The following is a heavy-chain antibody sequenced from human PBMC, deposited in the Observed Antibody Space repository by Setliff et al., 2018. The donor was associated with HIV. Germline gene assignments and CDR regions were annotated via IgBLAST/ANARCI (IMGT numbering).Heavy chain of an antibody. Sequence: PGESLKISCKASGYSFSDYWIGWVRQMPGKGLEWMGIIFPDDSDTRYSPSFQGHVTISADKSIRTAYLQWSSLKASDTAIYYCARRHTSSGYYYYAFDIWGQGTMVTVSS. V-gene: IGHV5-51*01. D-gene: IGHD3-22*01. CDR3: ARRHTSSGYYYYAFDI. J-gene: IGHJ3*02. CDR1: GYSFSDYW. CDR2: IFPDDSDT.